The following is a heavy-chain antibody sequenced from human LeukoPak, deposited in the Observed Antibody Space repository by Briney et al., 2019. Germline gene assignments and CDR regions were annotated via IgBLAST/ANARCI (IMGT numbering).Heavy chain of an antibody. CDR3: ARGPGVIVVVTAMPYDAFDI. V-gene: IGHV3-30*04. CDR2: ISYDGSNK. J-gene: IGHJ3*02. CDR1: GFTFSSYA. Sequence: GGSLRLSCTASGFTFSSYAMHWVRQAPGKGLEWVAVISYDGSNKYYADSVKGRFTISRDNSKNTLYLQMNSLRAEDTAVYYCARGPGVIVVVTAMPYDAFDIWGQGTMVTVSS. D-gene: IGHD2-21*02.